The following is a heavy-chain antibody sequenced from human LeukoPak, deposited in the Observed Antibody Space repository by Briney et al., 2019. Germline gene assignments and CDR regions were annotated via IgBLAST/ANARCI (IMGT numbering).Heavy chain of an antibody. CDR1: AYTSPNYG. D-gene: IGHD2-2*01. V-gene: IGHV1-18*01. J-gene: IGHJ6*03. CDR2: VSTYNGNT. CDR3: ALPAKGAFFYYYMEV. Sequence: ASVKVSCKASAYTSPNYGITWVRQAPGRGREWMGWVSTYNGNTQYAQKFQGRVTMTTDTPTKSVYMELGNLRSNDTAVYYCALPAKGAFFYYYMEVWGKGTTVTVSS.